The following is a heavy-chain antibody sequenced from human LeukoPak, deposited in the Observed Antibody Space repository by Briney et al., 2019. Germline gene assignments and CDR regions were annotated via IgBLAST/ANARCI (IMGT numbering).Heavy chain of an antibody. J-gene: IGHJ6*01. D-gene: IGHD3-10*01. V-gene: IGHV3-30*04. Sequence: GSPLRLSCGPSGFTFRSYAMHGVRQAPEKGLEGGAVISYDGSNKYYADSVKGRLTLSRDKAKNTLYLQMNSLSAQDTAVYYCARDLYYYGSGGCYTPDYYYYCMYVWGEGVTVTASS. CDR2: ISYDGSNK. CDR1: GFTFRSYA. CDR3: ARDLYYYGSGGCYTPDYYYYCMYV.